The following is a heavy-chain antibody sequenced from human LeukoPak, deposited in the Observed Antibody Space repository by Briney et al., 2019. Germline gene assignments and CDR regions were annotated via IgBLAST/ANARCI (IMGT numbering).Heavy chain of an antibody. CDR2: FDPEDGET. CDR1: GYTLTELS. V-gene: IGHV1-24*01. D-gene: IGHD6-19*01. CDR3: ARVVAVAGTRIFDY. Sequence: ASVKVSCKVSGYTLTELSMHWVRQAPGKGLEWMGRFDPEDGETIYAQKFHGRVTMTADTATDTAYMELSSLRSEDTAVYYCARVVAVAGTRIFDYWGQGTLVTVSS. J-gene: IGHJ4*02.